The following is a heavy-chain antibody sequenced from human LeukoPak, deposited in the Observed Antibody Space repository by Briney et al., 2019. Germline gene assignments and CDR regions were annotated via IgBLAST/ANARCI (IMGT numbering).Heavy chain of an antibody. V-gene: IGHV3-9*01. Sequence: PGVSLRLSCAASGFTFDDYAMHWVRQAPGKGLEWVSGISWNSGSIGYADSVKGRFTISRDDAKNSLYPQMSSLRAEDTALYYCAKAQDYGGKNYFDYWGQGTLVTVSS. D-gene: IGHD4-23*01. CDR1: GFTFDDYA. J-gene: IGHJ4*02. CDR3: AKAQDYGGKNYFDY. CDR2: ISWNSGSI.